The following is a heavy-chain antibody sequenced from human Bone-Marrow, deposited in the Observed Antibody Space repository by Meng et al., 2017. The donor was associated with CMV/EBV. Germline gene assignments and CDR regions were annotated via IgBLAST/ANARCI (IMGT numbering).Heavy chain of an antibody. V-gene: IGHV3-23*01. J-gene: IGHJ3*02. CDR2: ISGSGDVT. D-gene: IGHD2-2*01. CDR3: ASAYCSSTSCDAFDI. CDR1: GFTFRTYA. Sequence: GESLKISCAASGFTFRTYAMSWVRQAPGKGLEWVSAISGSGDVTYYADSVKGRFTISRDNSKNTLYLQMNSLRAEDTAVYYCASAYCSSTSCDAFDIWGQGTMVTVSS.